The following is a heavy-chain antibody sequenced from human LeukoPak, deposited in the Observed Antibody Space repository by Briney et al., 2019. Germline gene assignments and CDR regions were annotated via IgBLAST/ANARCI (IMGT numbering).Heavy chain of an antibody. V-gene: IGHV3-48*02. CDR1: GLTFSTYS. J-gene: IGHJ5*02. Sequence: GSLRLSCEVSGLTFSTYSMNWVRQAPGKGLEWISYISSSGSIRYYADSVKGRFTISRDNAKNSLYLQMNSLRDEDTAVYYCARGVIWFGESPKNWLGPDPWGQGTLVTVSS. D-gene: IGHD3-10*01. CDR2: ISSSGSIR. CDR3: ARGVIWFGESPKNWLGPDP.